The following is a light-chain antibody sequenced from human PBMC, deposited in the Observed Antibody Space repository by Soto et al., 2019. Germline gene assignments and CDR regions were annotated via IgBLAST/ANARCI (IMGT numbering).Light chain of an antibody. V-gene: IGKV1-5*03. CDR3: QQYNSSSPGT. CDR1: QSFSSW. CDR2: KAS. J-gene: IGKJ1*01. Sequence: DIQMTQSPSTLSASVGDRVTITCRASQSFSSWLAWYQQKPGKAPKLLIYKASSLESGVPSRFSGSGSGTEFTLTINSLQPDDFATYYCQQYNSSSPGTFGQGTKVDIK.